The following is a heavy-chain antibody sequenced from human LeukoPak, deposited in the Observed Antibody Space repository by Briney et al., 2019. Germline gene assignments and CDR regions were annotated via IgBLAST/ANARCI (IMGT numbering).Heavy chain of an antibody. D-gene: IGHD4-23*01. V-gene: IGHV4-59*01. CDR2: MSNTGIT. J-gene: IGHJ4*02. CDR3: AKASVTTAVLFDS. Sequence: PSETLSLTCTVSGGSISSYFWNWIRQSPGQGLEWIGYMSNTGITKYNPSLKSRVTISADTSKNQFSLNLNSVTAADTAVYYCAKASVTTAVLFDSWGQGTLVAVSS. CDR1: GGSISSYF.